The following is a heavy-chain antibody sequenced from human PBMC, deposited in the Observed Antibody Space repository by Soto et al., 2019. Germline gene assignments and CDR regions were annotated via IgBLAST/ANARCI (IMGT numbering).Heavy chain of an antibody. CDR1: GYSFTSYW. CDR3: ATLMGQQLVLGVRYRMNF. J-gene: IGHJ6*02. CDR2: IYPGDSDT. Sequence: GESLKISCKGSGYSFTSYWIGWVRQMPGKGLEWMGIIYPGDSDTRYSPSFQGQVTISADKSISTAYLQWSSLKASDTAMYYCATLMGQQLVLGVRYRMNFRGQRTTVTVSS. V-gene: IGHV5-51*01. D-gene: IGHD6-13*01.